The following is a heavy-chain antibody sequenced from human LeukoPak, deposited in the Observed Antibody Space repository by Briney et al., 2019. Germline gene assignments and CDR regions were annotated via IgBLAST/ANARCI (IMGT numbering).Heavy chain of an antibody. CDR1: GGSISSYY. CDR3: ARGGWNKFDY. J-gene: IGHJ4*02. CDR2: IFYSGAT. Sequence: PSETLSLTCTVSGGSISSYYWSWIRQPPGKGLEWIGFIFYSGATNYNPSLKSRVTISVDTSKNQFSLKLSSVTAADTAVYYCARGGWNKFDYWGQGTLVTVSS. V-gene: IGHV4-59*01. D-gene: IGHD3-22*01.